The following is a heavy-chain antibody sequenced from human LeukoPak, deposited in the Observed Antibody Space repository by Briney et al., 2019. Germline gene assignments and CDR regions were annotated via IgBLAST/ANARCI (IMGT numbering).Heavy chain of an antibody. J-gene: IGHJ1*01. D-gene: IGHD3-22*01. Sequence: GGSLRLSCAASGFTFSSYAVSWVRQAPGKGLEWVSAISGSGGSTYYADSVKGRFTISRDNSKNTLYLQMNSLRAEDTAVYYCAKVAWDSLDHEYFQHWGQGTLVTVSS. CDR3: AKVAWDSLDHEYFQH. CDR1: GFTFSSYA. CDR2: ISGSGGST. V-gene: IGHV3-23*01.